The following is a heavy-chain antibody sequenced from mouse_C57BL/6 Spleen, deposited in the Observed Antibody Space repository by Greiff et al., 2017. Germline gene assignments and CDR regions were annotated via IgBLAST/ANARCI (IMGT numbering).Heavy chain of an antibody. J-gene: IGHJ4*01. Sequence: VQRVESGAELVRPGASVKLSCKASGYTFTDYYINWVKQRPGQGLEWIARIYPGSGNTYYNEKFKGKATLTAEKSSSTAYMQRSSLTSEDSAVYFCARSNYDYDAYAMDYWGQGTSVTVSS. CDR3: ARSNYDYDAYAMDY. CDR1: GYTFTDYY. D-gene: IGHD2-4*01. CDR2: IYPGSGNT. V-gene: IGHV1-76*01.